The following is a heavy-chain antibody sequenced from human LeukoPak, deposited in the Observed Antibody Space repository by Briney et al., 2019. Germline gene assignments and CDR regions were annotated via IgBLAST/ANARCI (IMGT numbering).Heavy chain of an antibody. D-gene: IGHD4-17*01. CDR1: GYTFTNYD. Sequence: ASVKVSCKASGYTFTNYDMHWVRQAPGQGLEWMGIINPSSGSTDYAQKFQGRVTMTRDTSTSTVYMELSSLRSEDTAVYYCARARGTTSYYDAFDIWGQGTMVTVSS. CDR2: INPSSGST. CDR3: ARARGTTSYYDAFDI. V-gene: IGHV1-46*03. J-gene: IGHJ3*02.